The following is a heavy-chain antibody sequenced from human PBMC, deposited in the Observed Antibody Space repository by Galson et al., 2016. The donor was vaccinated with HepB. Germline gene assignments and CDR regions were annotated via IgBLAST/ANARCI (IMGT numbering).Heavy chain of an antibody. CDR2: ISSGSSYI. CDR1: GFTFTRYN. CDR3: ARVREQQLLDAFDI. D-gene: IGHD6-13*01. Sequence: SLRLSCAPSGFTFTRYNMNWVRQAPGKGLEWVSSISSGSSYIYYADSVKGRFTISRDNVKKSLYLQMNSLRPEDTAVYYCARVREQQLLDAFDIWGQGTMVTFSS. J-gene: IGHJ3*02. V-gene: IGHV3-21*01.